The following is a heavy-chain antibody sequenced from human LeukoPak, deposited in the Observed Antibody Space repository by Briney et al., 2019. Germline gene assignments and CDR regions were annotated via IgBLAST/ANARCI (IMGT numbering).Heavy chain of an antibody. Sequence: SETLSLTCAVYGGSFSGYYWSWIRQPPGKGLEWIGEINHSGSTNYNPSLKSRVTISVDTSKNQFSLKLSSVTAADTAVYYCARSAYSSPRGGFDPWGQGTLVTVAS. D-gene: IGHD6-13*01. CDR2: INHSGST. J-gene: IGHJ5*02. CDR3: ARSAYSSPRGGFDP. CDR1: GGSFSGYY. V-gene: IGHV4-34*01.